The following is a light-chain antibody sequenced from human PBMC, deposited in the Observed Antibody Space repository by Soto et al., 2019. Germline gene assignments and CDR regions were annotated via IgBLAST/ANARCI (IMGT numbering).Light chain of an antibody. Sequence: DIRLTQSPSFLSATVGDRVTITCRASQGISSYLAWYQQTPGKAPKLLIYASSTLQSGVPSRFSGSGYGTEFTLTISSLQPEDFATYYCQQLNTFPVIFGQGTRLDI. CDR1: QGISSY. CDR2: ASS. CDR3: QQLNTFPVI. V-gene: IGKV1-9*01. J-gene: IGKJ5*01.